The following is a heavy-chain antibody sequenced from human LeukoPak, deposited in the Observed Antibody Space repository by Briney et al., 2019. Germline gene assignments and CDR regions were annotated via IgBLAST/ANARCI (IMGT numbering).Heavy chain of an antibody. CDR3: AGDAGSRGMDV. Sequence: GGSLRLSCAASGFTFSSYAMHWVRQAPGKGLEWVAVISYDGSNKYYADSVKGRFTISRDNSKNTLYLQMNSLRAEDTAVYYCAGDAGSRGMDVWGQGTTVTVSS. V-gene: IGHV3-30-3*01. J-gene: IGHJ6*02. CDR2: ISYDGSNK. CDR1: GFTFSSYA.